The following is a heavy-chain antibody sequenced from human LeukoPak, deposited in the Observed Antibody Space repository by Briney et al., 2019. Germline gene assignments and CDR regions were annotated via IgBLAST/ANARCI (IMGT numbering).Heavy chain of an antibody. J-gene: IGHJ4*02. CDR2: IYYSGST. Sequence: PSETLSLTCTVSGGSISSSSYYWGWIRQPPGKGLEWIGSIYYSGSTYYNPSLKSRVTISVDTSKNQFSLKLSSVTAADTAVYYCARGKAIGTLDYWGQGTLVTVSS. V-gene: IGHV4-39*07. CDR1: GGSISSSSYY. CDR3: ARGKAIGTLDY.